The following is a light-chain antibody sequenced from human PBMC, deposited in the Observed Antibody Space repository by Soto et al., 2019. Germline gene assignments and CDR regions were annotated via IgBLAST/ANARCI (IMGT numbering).Light chain of an antibody. CDR1: SSDVGGYNY. J-gene: IGLJ1*01. CDR2: DVS. Sequence: QSVLTQPASVSGSPGQSITISCTGTSSDVGGYNYVSWYQQHPGKAPKLIIYDVSNRPSGVSNRFSGSKSANTASLTISGLQAEDEADYYCSSYTSSNNYVLGTGTKVTVL. CDR3: SSYTSSNNYV. V-gene: IGLV2-14*03.